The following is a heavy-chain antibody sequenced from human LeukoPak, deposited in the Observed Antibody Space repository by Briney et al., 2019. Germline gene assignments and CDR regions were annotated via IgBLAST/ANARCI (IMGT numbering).Heavy chain of an antibody. Sequence: PSETLSLTCTVSGASISNYYWIWIRQPAGKGQEWIGLIYTSGNTNYNPSLKSRVTMLVDTSKNQFSLKLSSVTAADTAVYYCARVRGITSMAYFDYWGQGTLVTVSS. CDR1: GASISNYY. CDR3: ARVRGITSMAYFDY. CDR2: IYTSGNT. V-gene: IGHV4-4*07. J-gene: IGHJ4*02. D-gene: IGHD5-18*01.